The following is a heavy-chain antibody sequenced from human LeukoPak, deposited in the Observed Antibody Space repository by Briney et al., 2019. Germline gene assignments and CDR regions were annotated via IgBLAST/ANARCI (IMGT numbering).Heavy chain of an antibody. D-gene: IGHD6-19*01. CDR3: TTDYSSGWYYFDY. CDR2: IKSKTDGGTT. CDR1: GFTFSNAW. J-gene: IGHJ4*02. V-gene: IGHV3-15*01. Sequence: PGGSLRLSCAASGFTFSNAWMSGARQAPGKGLEWVGRIKSKTDGGTTDYAAPVKGRFTISRDDSKNTLYLQMNSLKTEDTAVYYCTTDYSSGWYYFDYWGQGTLVTVSS.